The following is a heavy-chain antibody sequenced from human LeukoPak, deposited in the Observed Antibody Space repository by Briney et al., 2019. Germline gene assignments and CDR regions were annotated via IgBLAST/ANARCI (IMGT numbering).Heavy chain of an antibody. Sequence: GRSLRLSCAASGFTSSSYAMHWVRQAPGKGLEWVAVISYDGSNKYYADSVKGRFTISRDNSKNTLYLQMNSLRAEDTAVYYCVRTVVPAAISGWFDPWGQGTLVTVSS. CDR3: VRTVVPAAISGWFDP. J-gene: IGHJ5*02. D-gene: IGHD2-2*02. CDR2: ISYDGSNK. V-gene: IGHV3-30-3*01. CDR1: GFTSSSYA.